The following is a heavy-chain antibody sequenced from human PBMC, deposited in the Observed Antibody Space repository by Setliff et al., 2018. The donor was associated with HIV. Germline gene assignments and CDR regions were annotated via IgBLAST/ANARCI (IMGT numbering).Heavy chain of an antibody. CDR3: VGRFGLVQIFYFDY. CDR1: GGSFSGYY. J-gene: IGHJ4*02. V-gene: IGHV4-34*01. Sequence: PSETLSLTCAVYGGSFSGYYWSWIRQPPGKGLEWIGEIDHSGSTNYNPSLKSRVTMSVATSKNQFSLKLSSATAADTAVYFCVGRFGLVQIFYFDYWGQGMLVTV. D-gene: IGHD2-15*01. CDR2: IDHSGST.